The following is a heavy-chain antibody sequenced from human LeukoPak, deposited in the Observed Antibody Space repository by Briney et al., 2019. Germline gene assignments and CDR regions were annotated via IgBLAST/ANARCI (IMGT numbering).Heavy chain of an antibody. CDR3: ARTLAYGSGSYSGYY. V-gene: IGHV1-18*01. D-gene: IGHD3-10*01. Sequence: ASVTVSCKASGYTFTNFGISWVRQAPGQGLEWIGWISAYNGNTNYAQKVQGRVTMTTDTSTSTAYMELRSLRSDDTAVYYCARTLAYGSGSYSGYYWGQGTLVTVSS. CDR1: GYTFTNFG. J-gene: IGHJ4*02. CDR2: ISAYNGNT.